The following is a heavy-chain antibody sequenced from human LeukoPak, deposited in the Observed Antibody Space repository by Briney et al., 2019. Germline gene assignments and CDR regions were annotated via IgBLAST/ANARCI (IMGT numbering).Heavy chain of an antibody. Sequence: SETLSLTCTVSGVSISSYYWSWVRQHPGKGREWGGYIHYDGSTNYTATLKSRLTLSGEKYKNKLSLKWSYMDAGDTALYYCVRGYYDSSGYSNPFDVWGQGTMVTVSS. CDR3: VRGYYDSSGYSNPFDV. CDR1: GVSISSYY. J-gene: IGHJ3*01. D-gene: IGHD3-22*01. V-gene: IGHV4-59*01. CDR2: IHYDGST.